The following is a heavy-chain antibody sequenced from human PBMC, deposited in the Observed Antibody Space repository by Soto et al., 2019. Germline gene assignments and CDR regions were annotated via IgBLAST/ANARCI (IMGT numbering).Heavy chain of an antibody. CDR1: GGSCSGYY. D-gene: IGHD3-10*01. CDR2: INHSGST. V-gene: IGHV4-34*01. J-gene: IGHJ6*03. CDR3: AYYYGVGSPYYYYYYMDV. Sequence: SVPLSLTCAVDGGSCSGYYWSRIRQPPGKGLEWIGEINHSGSTNYNPSLKSRVTISVDTSKNQFSLKLSSVTAADTAVYYCAYYYGVGSPYYYYYYMDVWGKGTTVTVSS.